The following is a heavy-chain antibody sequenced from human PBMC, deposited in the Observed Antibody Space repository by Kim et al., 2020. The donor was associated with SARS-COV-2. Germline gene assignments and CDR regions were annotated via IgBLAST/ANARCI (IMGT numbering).Heavy chain of an antibody. CDR2: NVGNGYT. CDR3: AKIGH. Sequence: NVGNGYTKYSEKFQGRVTISGDTSASTGYVELNSLRSEDTAVYYCAKIGHWGQGTLVTVSS. J-gene: IGHJ4*02. V-gene: IGHV1-3*01.